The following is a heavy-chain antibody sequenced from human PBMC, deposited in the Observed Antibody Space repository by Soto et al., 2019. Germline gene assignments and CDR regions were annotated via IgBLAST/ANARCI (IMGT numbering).Heavy chain of an antibody. V-gene: IGHV3-33*01. D-gene: IGHD5-18*01. CDR1: GFSFSTYG. CDR2: IWYDGSND. CDR3: GRGYNYADY. J-gene: IGHJ4*02. Sequence: LRLSCAASGFSFSTYGMQWVRQAPGKGLEWVAEIWYDGSNDFYSDSVKGRFTISRDNAKNTLFLQMNSLRAEDTAMYYCGRGYNYADYWGQGTQVTVSS.